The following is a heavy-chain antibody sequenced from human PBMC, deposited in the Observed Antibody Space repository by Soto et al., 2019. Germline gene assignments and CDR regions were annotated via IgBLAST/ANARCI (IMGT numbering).Heavy chain of an antibody. CDR2: IIPIFGTA. J-gene: IGHJ4*02. V-gene: IGHV1-69*13. Sequence: SVKVSCKASGGTFSSYAISWVRQAPGQGLEWMGGIIPIFGTANYAQKFQGRVTITADESTSTAYMELSSLRSEDTAVYYCARSGLIWLGELPYFDYWGQGTLATVSS. CDR1: GGTFSSYA. CDR3: ARSGLIWLGELPYFDY. D-gene: IGHD3-10*01.